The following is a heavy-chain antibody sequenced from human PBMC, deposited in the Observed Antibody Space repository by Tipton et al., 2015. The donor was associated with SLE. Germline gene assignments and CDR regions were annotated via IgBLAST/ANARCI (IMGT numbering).Heavy chain of an antibody. D-gene: IGHD1-7*01. Sequence: QSGAEVKKPGASVKVSCKASGYTFTTYGISWVRQAPGQGLEWMGWITTYNGNTHYAERLQDRVTMTTDTSTSTAYMELRSLRSDDTAVYYCVRDGTGITAFDVWGQGTTVTVSS. CDR2: ITTYNGNT. CDR1: GYTFTTYG. V-gene: IGHV1-18*01. J-gene: IGHJ3*01. CDR3: VRDGTGITAFDV.